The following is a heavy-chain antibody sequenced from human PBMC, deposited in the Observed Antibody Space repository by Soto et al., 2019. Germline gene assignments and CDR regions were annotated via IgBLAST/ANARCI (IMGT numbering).Heavy chain of an antibody. CDR1: GFTFISYA. Sequence: GWSLRLSCAVSGFTFISYAMNWVRQAPGKGLEWVSSISGGGGSTYYADSVKGRFTISRDNSKNTLYLQMNSLRAEDTAVYYCAKVGTNSGNKYWGQGTMGTVSS. D-gene: IGHD1-26*01. V-gene: IGHV3-23*01. CDR3: AKVGTNSGNKY. J-gene: IGHJ4*02. CDR2: ISGGGGST.